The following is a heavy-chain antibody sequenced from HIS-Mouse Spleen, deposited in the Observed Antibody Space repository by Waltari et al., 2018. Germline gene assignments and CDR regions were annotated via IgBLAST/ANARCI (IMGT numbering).Heavy chain of an antibody. Sequence: QLQLQESGPGLVKPSETLSLTCTVSGGSISSSSYYWGWIRQPPGKGLEWIGSIYYSGSTYYNPYRKSRVTISVDTSKNQFSLKLSSVTAADTAVYYCARDPRWNDGIDYWGQGTLVTVSS. CDR3: ARDPRWNDGIDY. V-gene: IGHV4-39*07. J-gene: IGHJ4*02. CDR1: GGSISSSSYY. D-gene: IGHD1-1*01. CDR2: IYYSGST.